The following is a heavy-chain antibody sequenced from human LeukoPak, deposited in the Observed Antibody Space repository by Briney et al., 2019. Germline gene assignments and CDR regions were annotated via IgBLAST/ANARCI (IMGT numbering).Heavy chain of an antibody. J-gene: IGHJ4*02. D-gene: IGHD3-10*01. Sequence: SVKVSCKASGYTFTSYGISWVRQAPGQGLEWMGGIIPIFGTANYAQKFQGRVTITADKSTSTAYMELSSLRSEDTAVYYCARDNYYGSGSYVDWGQGTLVTVSS. CDR3: ARDNYYGSGSYVD. CDR1: GYTFTSYG. CDR2: IIPIFGTA. V-gene: IGHV1-69*06.